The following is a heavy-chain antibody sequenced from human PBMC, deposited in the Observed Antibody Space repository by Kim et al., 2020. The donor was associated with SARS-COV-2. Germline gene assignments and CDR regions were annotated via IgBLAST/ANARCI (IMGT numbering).Heavy chain of an antibody. Sequence: SVKVSCKASGGTFSSYAISWVRQAPGQGLEWMGGIIPIFGTANYAQKFQGRVTITADESTSTAYIELSSLRSEDTAVYYCAAEMATSRRENYYYYGMDVWGQGTTVTVSS. J-gene: IGHJ6*02. D-gene: IGHD5-12*01. CDR1: GGTFSSYA. CDR2: IIPIFGTA. CDR3: AAEMATSRRENYYYYGMDV. V-gene: IGHV1-69*13.